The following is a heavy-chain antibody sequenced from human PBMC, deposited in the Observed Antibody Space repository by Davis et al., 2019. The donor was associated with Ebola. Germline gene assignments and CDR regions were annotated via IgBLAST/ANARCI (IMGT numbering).Heavy chain of an antibody. J-gene: IGHJ6*02. CDR3: ARRAWPQGMDV. D-gene: IGHD5-12*01. V-gene: IGHV5-51*01. CDR1: GYVFTDYW. CDR2: IDPTDSYT. Sequence: GESLKISCKGSGYVFTDYWIGWVRQMPGKGLEWMGRIDPTDSYTRYRPSFRGQVTIAADRSTNTAFLQWSSLKASDTATYYCARRAWPQGMDVWGQGTTVTVS.